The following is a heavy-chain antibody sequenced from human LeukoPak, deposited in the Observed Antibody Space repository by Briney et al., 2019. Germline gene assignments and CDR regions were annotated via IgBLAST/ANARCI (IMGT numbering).Heavy chain of an antibody. J-gene: IGHJ4*02. CDR1: GYTLTELS. V-gene: IGHV1-24*01. CDR2: FDLEDGET. CDR3: ATDYYDSSGTGHH. D-gene: IGHD3-22*01. Sequence: ASVKVSCKVSGYTLTELSMHWVRQAPGKGLEWMGGFDLEDGETIYAQKFQGRVTMTEDTSTDTAYMELSSLRSEDTAVYYCATDYYDSSGTGHHWGQGTLVTVSS.